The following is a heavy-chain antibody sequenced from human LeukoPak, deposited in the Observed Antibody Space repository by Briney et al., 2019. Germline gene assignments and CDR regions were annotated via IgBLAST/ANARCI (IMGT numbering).Heavy chain of an antibody. CDR2: ISYDGIDI. Sequence: TGGSLRLSCRASGFTFSNYAINWARQAPGKGLEWVAAISYDGIDIAYADSVRGRFTISRDNSKSTLYLQMSSLRAEDSALYYCAKHLFHYRKYNSDYGVLDTWGQGTLVTVSS. D-gene: IGHD4-11*01. CDR1: GFTFSNYA. J-gene: IGHJ5*02. CDR3: AKHLFHYRKYNSDYGVLDT. V-gene: IGHV3-30*18.